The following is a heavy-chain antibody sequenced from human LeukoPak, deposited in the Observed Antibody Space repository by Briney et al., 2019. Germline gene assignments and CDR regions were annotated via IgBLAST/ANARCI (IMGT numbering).Heavy chain of an antibody. J-gene: IGHJ4*02. CDR1: GFTFSSDS. D-gene: IGHD3-10*01. Sequence: GDSLRLSCAASGFTFSSDSMTWVRQTPGKGMEWVSGISGSGDSTFYADSVKGRFTISRDNSRNTLYLQMSSLRPEDTAVYYCTKWSGFGDDWGQGTLVTVSS. CDR3: TKWSGFGDD. CDR2: ISGSGDST. V-gene: IGHV3-23*01.